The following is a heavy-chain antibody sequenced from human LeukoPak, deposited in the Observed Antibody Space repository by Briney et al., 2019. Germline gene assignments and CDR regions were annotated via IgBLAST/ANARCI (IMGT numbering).Heavy chain of an antibody. V-gene: IGHV3-23*01. Sequence: GGSLRLPCAASGFTFSSYAMSWVRQAPGKGLEWVSSISGSGGSTSYADSVRGRFTISRDNSKNTLYLQMNSLRAEHTAVYYCASLRSGSYTSFDFWAQGSLVTVSS. CDR2: ISGSGGST. J-gene: IGHJ4*02. CDR3: ASLRSGSYTSFDF. CDR1: GFTFSSYA. D-gene: IGHD3-10*01.